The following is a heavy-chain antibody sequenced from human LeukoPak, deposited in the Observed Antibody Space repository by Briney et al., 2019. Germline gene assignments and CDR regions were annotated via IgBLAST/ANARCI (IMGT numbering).Heavy chain of an antibody. CDR2: IRGKADGGTP. J-gene: IGHJ4*02. CDR3: TTARRASSSLDY. CDR1: GLTLSSAW. Sequence: PGGSLRLSCTASGLTLSSAWMSWVRQAPGKGLEWIGHIRGKADGGTPDYAAPVKGKFTISRDDSKSTLFLQMDSLQIEDTAVYYCTTARRASSSLDYWGQGTLVTVSS. V-gene: IGHV3-15*01. D-gene: IGHD5-24*01.